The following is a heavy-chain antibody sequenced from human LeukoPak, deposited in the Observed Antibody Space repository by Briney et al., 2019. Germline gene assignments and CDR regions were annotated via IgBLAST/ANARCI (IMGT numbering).Heavy chain of an antibody. J-gene: IGHJ3*02. V-gene: IGHV1-2*02. CDR3: ARVTWSGYYPDAFDI. CDR1: GYTFTGYY. CDR2: INPNSGGT. D-gene: IGHD3-3*01. Sequence: ASVKVSCKASGYTFTGYYIHWVRQAPGQGLEWMGWINPNSGGTDYAQKFQGRVTMTRDTSISTAYVELSRLRSDDTAVYYCARVTWSGYYPDAFDIWGQGTMVTVSS.